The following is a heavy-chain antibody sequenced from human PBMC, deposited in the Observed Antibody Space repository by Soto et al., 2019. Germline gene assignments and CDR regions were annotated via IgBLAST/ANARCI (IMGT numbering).Heavy chain of an antibody. CDR3: AREVRRSGYDYSRFFDY. CDR1: GGSISSYY. J-gene: IGHJ4*02. V-gene: IGHV4-59*01. CDR2: IYYSGST. Sequence: SETLSLTCTVSGGSISSYYWSWIRQPPGKGLEWIGYIYYSGSTNYNPSLKSRVTISVDTSKNQFSLKLSSVTAADTAVYSCAREVRRSGYDYSRFFDYWGQGTLVTVSS. D-gene: IGHD5-12*01.